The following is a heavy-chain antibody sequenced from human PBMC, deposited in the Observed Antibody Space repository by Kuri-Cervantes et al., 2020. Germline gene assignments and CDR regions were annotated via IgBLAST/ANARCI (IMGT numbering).Heavy chain of an antibody. J-gene: IGHJ6*02. CDR3: ARLIWNYNGMDV. Sequence: GSLRLSCTVSGGSISSYYRSWIRQPAGKGLEWIGRIYTSGSTNYNPSLKSRVTMSVDTSKNQFSLKLSSVTAADTAVYYSARLIWNYNGMDVWGQGTTVTVSS. D-gene: IGHD1-7*01. V-gene: IGHV4-4*07. CDR1: GGSISSYY. CDR2: IYTSGST.